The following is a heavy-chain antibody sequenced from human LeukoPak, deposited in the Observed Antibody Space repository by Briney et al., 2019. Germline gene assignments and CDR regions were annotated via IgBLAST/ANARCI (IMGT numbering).Heavy chain of an antibody. CDR3: ASGALWGSYRPYYFDY. D-gene: IGHD3-16*02. CDR2: IWYDGSNK. J-gene: IGHJ4*02. V-gene: IGHV3-30*19. Sequence: QTGGSLRLSCAASGFTFSSYGMHWVRQAPGKGLEWVAVIWYDGSNKYYADSVKGRFTISRDNSKNTPYLQMNSLRAEDTAVYYCASGALWGSYRPYYFDYWGQGTLVTVSS. CDR1: GFTFSSYG.